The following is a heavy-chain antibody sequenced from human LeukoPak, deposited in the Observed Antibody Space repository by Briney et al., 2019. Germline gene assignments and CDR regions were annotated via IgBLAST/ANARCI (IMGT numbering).Heavy chain of an antibody. Sequence: SGPTLVKPTQTLTLTCTFSGFSLTTNGVGGGWSRQPPGKALEGLALIYWDDEKRYSPSLRTRLTITKDTSKSQVVLTLTNMDPVDTATYYCAHLYFYNSGGYSRAFDYWGQGTLVTVSS. D-gene: IGHD3-22*01. CDR3: AHLYFYNSGGYSRAFDY. V-gene: IGHV2-5*02. CDR2: IYWDDEK. CDR1: GFSLTTNGVG. J-gene: IGHJ4*02.